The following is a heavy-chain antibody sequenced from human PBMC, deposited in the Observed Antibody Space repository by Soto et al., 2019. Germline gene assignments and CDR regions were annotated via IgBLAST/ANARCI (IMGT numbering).Heavy chain of an antibody. D-gene: IGHD1-1*01. Sequence: SETLSLTCAVSGGSISRGGYSWSWIRQPPWKGLEWIGYIYHSGSTYYNPSLKSRVTISVDRSKNQFPLKLSSVTAADTAVYYCARGLELDPWGQGTLVTVSS. J-gene: IGHJ5*02. CDR3: ARGLELDP. V-gene: IGHV4-30-2*01. CDR1: GGSISRGGYS. CDR2: IYHSGST.